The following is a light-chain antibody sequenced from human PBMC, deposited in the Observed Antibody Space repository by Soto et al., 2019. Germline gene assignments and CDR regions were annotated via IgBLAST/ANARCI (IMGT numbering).Light chain of an antibody. Sequence: QSALTQPASVSGSPGQSITISCAGTSSDVGAFDYVSWYQHHPGKAPKLMIYDVNNRPSGVSNRFSGSKSGNTASLTISGLQAEDEADYYCSSYTSRSTVIFGGGTKLTVL. V-gene: IGLV2-14*03. CDR3: SSYTSRSTVI. CDR2: DVN. J-gene: IGLJ2*01. CDR1: SSDVGAFDY.